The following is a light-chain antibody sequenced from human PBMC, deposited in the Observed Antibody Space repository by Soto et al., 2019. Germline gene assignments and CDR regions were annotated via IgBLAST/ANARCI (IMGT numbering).Light chain of an antibody. V-gene: IGKV3-15*01. CDR1: QSVSSN. CDR3: LQYNNWPPYT. Sequence: MVITQSPATLSVSPGERATLYCRASQSVSSNLAWYQQKPGEAPRLLISGASTRATGVPARFSGSGSGTEFTLTISSLHSEDFAVYYCLQYNNWPPYTFGQGTKLEFK. CDR2: GAS. J-gene: IGKJ2*01.